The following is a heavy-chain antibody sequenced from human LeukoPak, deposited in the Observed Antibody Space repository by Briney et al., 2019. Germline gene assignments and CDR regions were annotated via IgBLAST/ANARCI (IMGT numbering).Heavy chain of an antibody. J-gene: IGHJ4*02. CDR2: IYYSGST. Sequence: SETLSLTCTVSGGSISSYYWSWIRQPPGKGLEWIGYIYYSGSTNYNPSLKSRVTISVDTSKNQFSLKLSSVTAADTAVYYCARRVGATYFDYWGQGTLVTVSS. CDR3: ARRVGATYFDY. CDR1: GGSISSYY. V-gene: IGHV4-59*08. D-gene: IGHD1-26*01.